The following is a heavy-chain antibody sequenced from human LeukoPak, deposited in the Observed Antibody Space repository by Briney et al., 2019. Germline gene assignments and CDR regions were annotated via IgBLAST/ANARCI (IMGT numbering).Heavy chain of an antibody. CDR1: GGSISSSSYY. V-gene: IGHV4-39*01. J-gene: IGHJ4*02. Sequence: SETLSLTCTVSGGSISSSSYYWGWIRQPPGKGLEWIGSIYYSGSTYYNPSLKSRVTISVDTSKNQFSLKLSSVTAADTAVYYCARHLVYGIVGATTSFDYWGQGTLVTVSS. CDR2: IYYSGST. CDR3: ARHLVYGIVGATTSFDY. D-gene: IGHD1-26*01.